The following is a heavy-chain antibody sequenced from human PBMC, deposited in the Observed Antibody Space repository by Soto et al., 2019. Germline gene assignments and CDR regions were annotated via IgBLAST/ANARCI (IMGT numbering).Heavy chain of an antibody. CDR1: GFTFSSYS. J-gene: IGHJ6*02. V-gene: IGHV3-21*01. CDR2: ISSSSSYI. CDR3: ARDRGGYCSGGSCYYCYGMDV. Sequence: EVQLVESGGGLVKPGGSLRLSCAASGFTFSSYSMNWVRQAPGKGLEWVSSISSSSSYIYYADSVKGRFTISRDNAKDSLYLQMNSLRAEDTAVYYCARDRGGYCSGGSCYYCYGMDVWGQGTTVTVSS. D-gene: IGHD2-15*01.